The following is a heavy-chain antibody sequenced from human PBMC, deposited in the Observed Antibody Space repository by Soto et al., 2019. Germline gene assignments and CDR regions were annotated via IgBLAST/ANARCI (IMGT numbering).Heavy chain of an antibody. CDR3: AKDDGLWYLDL. D-gene: IGHD4-17*01. J-gene: IGHJ2*01. Sequence: VQLVESGGGVVQPGRSLRLSCAVSGFTFSSYGMHWVRQAPGKGLQWVAVISYDGSNIYYADSVKGRFTVSRDNSRNTLYLQMRSLRTEDSALDYCAKDDGLWYLDLWGRGTLVTVSS. CDR2: ISYDGSNI. CDR1: GFTFSSYG. V-gene: IGHV3-30*18.